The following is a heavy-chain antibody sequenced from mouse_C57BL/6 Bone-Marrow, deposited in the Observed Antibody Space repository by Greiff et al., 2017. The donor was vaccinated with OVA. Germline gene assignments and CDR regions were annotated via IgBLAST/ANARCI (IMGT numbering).Heavy chain of an antibody. J-gene: IGHJ4*01. Sequence: QVQLKQSGPELVKPGASVKISCKASGYAFSSSWMNWVKQRPGKGLEWIGRIYPGDGDTNYNGKFKGKATLTADKSSSTAYMQLSSLTSEDSAVYFCARRRRTFYAMDYWGQGTSVTVSS. CDR2: IYPGDGDT. V-gene: IGHV1-82*01. CDR1: GYAFSSSW. CDR3: ARRRRTFYAMDY.